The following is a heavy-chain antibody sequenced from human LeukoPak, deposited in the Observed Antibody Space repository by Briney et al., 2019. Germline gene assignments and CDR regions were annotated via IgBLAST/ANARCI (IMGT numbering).Heavy chain of an antibody. CDR2: ISLVGSNK. D-gene: IGHD3-9*01. CDR1: GSTLSSNG. V-gene: IGHV3-30*18. CDR3: AKIPPSYYDILTGYYNGAFDI. J-gene: IGHJ3*02. Sequence: PGRSLRPSGPPSGSTLSSNGMPWARMPPGRGLGWVAVISLVGSNKYYADSVKGRFTISRDNSKNTLYLQMNSLRAEDTAVYYCAKIPPSYYDILTGYYNGAFDIWGQGTMVTVSS.